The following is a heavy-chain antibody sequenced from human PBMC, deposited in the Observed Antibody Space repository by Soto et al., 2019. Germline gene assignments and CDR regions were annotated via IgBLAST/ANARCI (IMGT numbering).Heavy chain of an antibody. J-gene: IGHJ6*02. CDR3: ARDSECEDFCFYYGMDV. V-gene: IGHV3-21*06. Sequence: GGSLRLSCAASGFTFSSFSMNWVRQAPGKGLEWVSSFTSSGYIYYADSVRGRFTISRDDAKSSLYLQMNSLRTEDTAVYFCARDSECEDFCFYYGMDVWGQGTPVTRLL. D-gene: IGHD3-3*01. CDR1: GFTFSSFS. CDR2: FTSSGYI.